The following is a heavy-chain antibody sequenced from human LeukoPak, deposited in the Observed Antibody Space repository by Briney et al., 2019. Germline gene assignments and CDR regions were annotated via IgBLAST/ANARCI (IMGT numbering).Heavy chain of an antibody. V-gene: IGHV3-30*02. D-gene: IGHD6-19*01. CDR2: IRYDGSNK. CDR3: ANLLGSSGRPDSDY. CDR1: GFTFSSYG. Sequence: GGSLRLSCAASGFTFSSYGMHWVRQAPGKGLEWVAFIRYDGSNKYYADSVKGRFTISRDNSKNSLYLQMNSLRAEDTALYYCANLLGSSGRPDSDYWGQGTLVTVSS. J-gene: IGHJ4*02.